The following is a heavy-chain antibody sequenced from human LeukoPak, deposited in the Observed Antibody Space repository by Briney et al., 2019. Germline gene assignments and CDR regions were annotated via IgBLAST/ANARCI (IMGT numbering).Heavy chain of an antibody. CDR2: IYYSGST. Sequence: SETLSLTCTVSGGSISSSSYYWGWIRQPPGKGLEWIGSIYYSGSTYYNPSLKSRVTISVDTSKNQFSLKLSSVTAADTAVYYCARSDRGYSGYGIDYWGQGTLVTVSS. CDR3: ARSDRGYSGYGIDY. J-gene: IGHJ4*02. V-gene: IGHV4-39*07. D-gene: IGHD5-12*01. CDR1: GGSISSSSYY.